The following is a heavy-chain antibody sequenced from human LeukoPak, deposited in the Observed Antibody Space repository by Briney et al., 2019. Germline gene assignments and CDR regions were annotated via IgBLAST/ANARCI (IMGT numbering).Heavy chain of an antibody. D-gene: IGHD3-3*01. CDR3: ASGILGGTNH. Sequence: PGRSLRLSCAAAGFSFRSYAMHWVRQAPGKGLEWVAAISYDGSNIHYADSVKGRFTISRDNSKNTLYVLMNSLRVEDTAVYYCASGILGGTNHWGQGTQVTVSS. CDR2: ISYDGSNI. V-gene: IGHV3-30-3*01. J-gene: IGHJ1*01. CDR1: GFSFRSYA.